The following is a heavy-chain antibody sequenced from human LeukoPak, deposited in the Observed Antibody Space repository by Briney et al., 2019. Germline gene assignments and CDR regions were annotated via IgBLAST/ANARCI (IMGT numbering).Heavy chain of an antibody. CDR1: GCIFRNCA. J-gene: IGHJ4*02. CDR2: ISGSGVGT. V-gene: IGHV3-23*01. CDR3: AKNGRDDHDKYFFDF. D-gene: IGHD3-9*01. Sequence: GGSLRLYCAGAGCIFRNCALSWVRQAPGMGLEWVSAISGSGVGTNYADSVKGRFTISRDNSKNTLYLQMNSLRAEDTAVYYCAKNGRDDHDKYFFDFWGQGTQVTVSS.